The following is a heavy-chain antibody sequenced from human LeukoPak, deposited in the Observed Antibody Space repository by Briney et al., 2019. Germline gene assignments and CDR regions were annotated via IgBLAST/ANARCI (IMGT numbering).Heavy chain of an antibody. CDR2: ISGSGGST. Sequence: GGSLRLSCAASGFTFSSYAMSWVRQAPGKGLEWVSAISGSGGSTYYADSVKGRFTISRDNAKNSLYLQMNSLRAEDTAVYYCAREGRGYSLAYWGQGTLVTVSS. V-gene: IGHV3-23*01. CDR1: GFTFSSYA. J-gene: IGHJ4*02. CDR3: AREGRGYSLAY. D-gene: IGHD5-18*01.